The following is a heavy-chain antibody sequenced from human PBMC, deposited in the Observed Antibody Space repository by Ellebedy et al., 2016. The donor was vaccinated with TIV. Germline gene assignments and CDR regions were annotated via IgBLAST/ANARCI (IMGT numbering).Heavy chain of an antibody. Sequence: GGSLRLXXAASRFTSSIFGLHWVRQAPGKGLEWVAIISSDGTNKYYADSVRGRFTISRDNSKNTLYLQMDSLRPEDTAIYYCAKDESGGDPPRPFEHWGQGTLVTVSS. CDR2: ISSDGTNK. CDR3: AKDESGGDPPRPFEH. J-gene: IGHJ4*02. V-gene: IGHV3-30*18. D-gene: IGHD5-12*01. CDR1: RFTSSIFG.